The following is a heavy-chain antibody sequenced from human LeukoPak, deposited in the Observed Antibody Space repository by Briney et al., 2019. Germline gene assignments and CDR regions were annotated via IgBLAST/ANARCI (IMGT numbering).Heavy chain of an antibody. CDR2: IYYSGST. Sequence: SETLSLTCTVSGDSISSSSSYWGWIRQPPGKGLEWIGSIYYSGSTYYNPSLKSRVTISVDTSKNQFSLKLSSVTAADTAVYYCARDSFKHQSGYGLFDYWGQGTLVTVSS. D-gene: IGHD5-12*01. CDR3: ARDSFKHQSGYGLFDY. CDR1: GDSISSSSSY. V-gene: IGHV4-39*02. J-gene: IGHJ4*02.